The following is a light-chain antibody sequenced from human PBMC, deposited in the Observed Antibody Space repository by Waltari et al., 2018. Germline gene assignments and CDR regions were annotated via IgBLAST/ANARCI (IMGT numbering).Light chain of an antibody. Sequence: DIVMTQSQETLHLSLGERTTINCKSTQSVLCSSDSRNYLAWYQQRPGQSPKLLIYWASTREFGVPDRFTGSGSGTDFTLTISSLQAEDVAVYYCQQYFSLPWTFGQGTKVEL. V-gene: IGKV4-1*01. CDR1: QSVLCSSDSRNY. CDR3: QQYFSLPWT. J-gene: IGKJ1*01. CDR2: WAS.